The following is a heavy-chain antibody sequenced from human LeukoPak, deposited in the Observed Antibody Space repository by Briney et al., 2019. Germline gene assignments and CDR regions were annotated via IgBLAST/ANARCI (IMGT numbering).Heavy chain of an antibody. CDR3: AKDRGPITDY. V-gene: IGHV3-23*01. CDR2: ISGSGGST. CDR1: GFTFSSYA. Sequence: PGGSLRLSCAASGFTFSSYAMSWVRQAPGKGLEWVSGISGSGGSTYYADSVKGRFTISRDNSKNTLYLQTNSLRAEDTAVYYCAKDRGPITDYWGQGTLVTVSS. D-gene: IGHD5-12*01. J-gene: IGHJ4*02.